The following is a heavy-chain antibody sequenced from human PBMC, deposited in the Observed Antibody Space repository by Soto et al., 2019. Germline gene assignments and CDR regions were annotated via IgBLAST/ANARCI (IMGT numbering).Heavy chain of an antibody. D-gene: IGHD3-10*01. V-gene: IGHV1-18*01. J-gene: IGHJ5*02. CDR2: ISPDNGNT. Sequence: GASVKVSCKASGYTFTIYGINWVRQAPGQGLEWMGWISPDNGNTNYAQKFQERVTITRDMSTSTAYMELSSLRSEDTAVYYCAAMYYYGSGPGWFDPWGQGTLVTVSS. CDR3: AAMYYYGSGPGWFDP. CDR1: GYTFTIYG.